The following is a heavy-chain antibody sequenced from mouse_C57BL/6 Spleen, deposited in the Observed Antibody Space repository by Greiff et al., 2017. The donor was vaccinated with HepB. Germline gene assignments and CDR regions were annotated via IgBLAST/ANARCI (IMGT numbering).Heavy chain of an antibody. V-gene: IGHV1-69*01. Sequence: QVQLQQSGAELVMPGASVKLSCKASGYTFTSYWMHWVKQRPGQGLEWIGEIDPSDSYTNYNQKFKGKSTLTVDKSSSTAYMQLSSLTSEDSAVYYCARSREYDYDAAWFAYWGQGTLVTVSA. D-gene: IGHD2-4*01. CDR1: GYTFTSYW. CDR3: ARSREYDYDAAWFAY. CDR2: IDPSDSYT. J-gene: IGHJ3*01.